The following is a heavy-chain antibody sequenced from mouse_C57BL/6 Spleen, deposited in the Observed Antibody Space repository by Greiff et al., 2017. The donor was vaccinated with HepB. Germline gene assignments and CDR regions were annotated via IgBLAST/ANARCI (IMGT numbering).Heavy chain of an antibody. D-gene: IGHD1-1*01. Sequence: VQLQQPGAELVRPGSSVKLSCKASGYTFTSYWMHWVKQRPIQGLEWIGNIDPSDSETHYNQKFKDKATLTVDKSSSTAYMQLSSLTSEDSAVYYCARGPFTTVVATGYFDYWGQGTTLTVSS. J-gene: IGHJ2*01. V-gene: IGHV1-52*01. CDR1: GYTFTSYW. CDR2: IDPSDSET. CDR3: ARGPFTTVVATGYFDY.